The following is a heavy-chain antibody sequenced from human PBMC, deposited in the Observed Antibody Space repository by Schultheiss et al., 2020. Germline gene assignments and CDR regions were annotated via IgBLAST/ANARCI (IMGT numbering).Heavy chain of an antibody. D-gene: IGHD3-3*01. Sequence: PATLSLTFSVYGGSFSGYYWSWIRQPPGKGLEWIGSIYYSWSTYYNPSLKSRVTISVDTSTHQFSLKLSSVTAADTAVYYCARVANYDFWSGYYGPQARKTLFDYWGQGTLVTVSS. J-gene: IGHJ4*02. CDR3: ARVANYDFWSGYYGPQARKTLFDY. CDR1: GGSFSGYY. CDR2: IYYSWST. V-gene: IGHV4-34*01.